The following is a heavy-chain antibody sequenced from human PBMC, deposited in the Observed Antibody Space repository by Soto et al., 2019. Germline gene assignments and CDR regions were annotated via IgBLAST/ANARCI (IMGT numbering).Heavy chain of an antibody. CDR1: GFTFSSYA. CDR3: AKAYSSSWYVYYFDY. D-gene: IGHD6-13*01. V-gene: IGHV3-23*01. J-gene: IGHJ4*02. Sequence: LRLSCAASGFTFSSYAMSWVRQAPGKGLEWVSAISGSGSSTYYADSVKGRFTISRDNSKNTLYLQMNSLRAEDTAVYYCAKAYSSSWYVYYFDYWGQGTLVTVSS. CDR2: ISGSGSST.